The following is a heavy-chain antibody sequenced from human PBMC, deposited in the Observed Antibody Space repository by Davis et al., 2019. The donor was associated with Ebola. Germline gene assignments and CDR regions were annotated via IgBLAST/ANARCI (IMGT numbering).Heavy chain of an antibody. Sequence: ASVKVSCKASGGTFSSYAISWVRQAPGQGLEWMGWISAYNGNTNYAQKLQGRVTMTTDTSTSTAYMELRSLRSDDTAVYYCARSILTIFGVVIPNWFDPWGQGTLVTVSS. CDR1: GGTFSSYA. V-gene: IGHV1-18*01. J-gene: IGHJ5*02. CDR2: ISAYNGNT. D-gene: IGHD3-3*01. CDR3: ARSILTIFGVVIPNWFDP.